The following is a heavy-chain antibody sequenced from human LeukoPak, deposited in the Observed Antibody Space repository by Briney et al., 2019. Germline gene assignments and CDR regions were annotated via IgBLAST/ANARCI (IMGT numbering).Heavy chain of an antibody. D-gene: IGHD2-8*01. V-gene: IGHV3-23*01. CDR2: FSGSGGTT. J-gene: IGHJ6*03. CDR1: GFTFSSYA. CDR3: ANGNRCTSPNCLGYYYFYMGV. Sequence: GGSLRLSCAASGFTFSSYAMNWVRQAPGRGLEWVSGFSGSGGTTYYADSVKGRFTISRDNSKNTLYLQMNSLRAEDTAVYYCANGNRCTSPNCLGYYYFYMGVWGKGTTATVSS.